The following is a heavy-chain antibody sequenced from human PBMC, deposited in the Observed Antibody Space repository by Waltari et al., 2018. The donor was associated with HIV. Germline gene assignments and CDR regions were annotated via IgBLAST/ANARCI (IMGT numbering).Heavy chain of an antibody. CDR3: ATGGGTTSIQLYDLDV. D-gene: IGHD1-26*01. CDR2: CDPEDDKT. CDR1: GYTLTELS. Sequence: QVQLIQSGAEVKKPGASVKVSCKVFGYTLTELSMHWVRQAPGKGLEWRGGCDPEDDKTIYAQKFQGRDTMTEDTSTDSAYMELSSLTSEDTAVYYCATGGGTTSIQLYDLDVWGQGTTVTVSS. J-gene: IGHJ6*02. V-gene: IGHV1-24*01.